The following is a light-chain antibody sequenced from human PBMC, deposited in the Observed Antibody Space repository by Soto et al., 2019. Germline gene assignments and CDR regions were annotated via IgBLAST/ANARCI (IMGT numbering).Light chain of an antibody. V-gene: IGKV3-20*01. J-gene: IGKJ2*01. Sequence: EIVLTQSPGTLSLSPGERATLSCRASQSVSSSYLAWYQQKPGQAPRLLIYGASSRATGIPDRFSGSGSGTDFPLTISILEPEDFAVYYCQQYGSSPGYTFGQGTKLENK. CDR1: QSVSSSY. CDR3: QQYGSSPGYT. CDR2: GAS.